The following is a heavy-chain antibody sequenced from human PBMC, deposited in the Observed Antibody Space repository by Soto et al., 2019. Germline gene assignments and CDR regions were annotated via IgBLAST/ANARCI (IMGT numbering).Heavy chain of an antibody. CDR3: AKVSRRGSAIDFDY. D-gene: IGHD3-10*01. CDR2: VNPNNGDT. J-gene: IGHJ4*02. Sequence: QVQLVKSGAELKKPGASVKVSCKASGYNFFNYDMNWVRQATGQGPEWIGWVNPNNGDTGYGVRFQGRVTLTTDISTTTAYMELTSLRLDDTAIYYCAKVSRRGSAIDFDYWGQGTLITVSS. CDR1: GYNFFNYD. V-gene: IGHV1-8*02.